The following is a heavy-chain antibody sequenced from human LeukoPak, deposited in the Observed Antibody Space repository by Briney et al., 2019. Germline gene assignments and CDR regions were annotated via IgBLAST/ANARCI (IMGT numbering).Heavy chain of an antibody. J-gene: IGHJ4*02. D-gene: IGHD1-26*01. CDR3: ARDRWEPLTVFDH. CDR2: ISSSSSYI. Sequence: GGSLRLSCAASGFTFSSYSMNWVRQAPGKGLEWVSSISSSSSYIYYAHSVKGRFTITRDTAKNSLYLQMNSLRAEDTAVYYCARDRWEPLTVFDHWGQGTLVTVSS. V-gene: IGHV3-21*01. CDR1: GFTFSSYS.